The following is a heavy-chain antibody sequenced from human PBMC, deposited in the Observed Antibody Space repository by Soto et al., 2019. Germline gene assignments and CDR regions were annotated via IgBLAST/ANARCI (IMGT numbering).Heavy chain of an antibody. V-gene: IGHV4-59*01. J-gene: IGHJ4*02. CDR2: IYYSGST. Sequence: QVQLQESGPGLVKPSETLSLTCTVSGGSISSYYWSWIRQPPGKGLESIGYIYYSGSTNYNPSLKRRVTISVDTPKTQFSLKLSSVTAADTAVYYCARVRSTTVISQEWYLDYWGQGTLVTVSS. D-gene: IGHD4-17*01. CDR1: GGSISSYY. CDR3: ARVRSTTVISQEWYLDY.